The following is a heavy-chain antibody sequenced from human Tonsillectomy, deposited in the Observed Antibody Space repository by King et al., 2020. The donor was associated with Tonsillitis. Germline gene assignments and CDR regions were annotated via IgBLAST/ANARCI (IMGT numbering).Heavy chain of an antibody. CDR3: ARDGQLVVPYYFDY. D-gene: IGHD6-13*01. J-gene: IGHJ4*02. CDR1: GFTFSRFS. Sequence: VQLVESGGGLVKPGGSLRLSCAASGFTFSRFSFNWVRQAPGKGLEWVSSITSGSSYKSYSDSVKGRFTISRDDAKNSRYLQMNSLRGEDTAVYFCARDGQLVVPYYFDYWGQGTLVTVSS. CDR2: ITSGSSYK. V-gene: IGHV3-21*01.